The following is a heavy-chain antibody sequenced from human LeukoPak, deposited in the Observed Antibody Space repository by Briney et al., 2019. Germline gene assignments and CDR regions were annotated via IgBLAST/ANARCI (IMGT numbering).Heavy chain of an antibody. J-gene: IGHJ4*02. CDR1: GFTLSSYW. V-gene: IGHV3-7*03. CDR2: IKQDGSEK. CDR3: ARRYFDY. Sequence: GGSLRFSCAASGFTLSSYWMSWVRQAPGKGLEWVANIKQDGSEKYYVDSVKGRFTISRDNAKNSLYLQMNSLRVEDTAVYYCARRYFDYWGQGTLVTVSS.